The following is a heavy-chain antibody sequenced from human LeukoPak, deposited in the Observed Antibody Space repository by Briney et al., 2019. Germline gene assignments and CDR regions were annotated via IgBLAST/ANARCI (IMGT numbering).Heavy chain of an antibody. CDR1: GYTLTELS. V-gene: IGHV1-24*01. Sequence: VASVKVSCKVSGYTLTELSMHWVRQAPGKGLEWMGGFDPEDGETIYAQKFQGRVTMTENTSTDTAYMELSSLRSEDTAVYYCATGLLWFGELSRGFDYWGQGTLVTVSS. CDR2: FDPEDGET. D-gene: IGHD3-10*01. J-gene: IGHJ4*02. CDR3: ATGLLWFGELSRGFDY.